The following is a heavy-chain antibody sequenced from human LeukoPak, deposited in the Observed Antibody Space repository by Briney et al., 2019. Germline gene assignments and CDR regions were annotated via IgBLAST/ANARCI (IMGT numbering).Heavy chain of an antibody. J-gene: IGHJ6*03. D-gene: IGHD3-16*01. CDR2: ISAYNGNT. CDR3: ARPWGPTQEGEGTFYYYYMDV. Sequence: ASVKVSCKASGYTFTSYGISWVRQAPGQGLEWMGWISAYNGNTNYAQKLQGRVTMTTDTSTSTAYMELSSLRSEDTAVYHCARPWGPTQEGEGTFYYYYMDVWGKGTTVTVSS. CDR1: GYTFTSYG. V-gene: IGHV1-18*01.